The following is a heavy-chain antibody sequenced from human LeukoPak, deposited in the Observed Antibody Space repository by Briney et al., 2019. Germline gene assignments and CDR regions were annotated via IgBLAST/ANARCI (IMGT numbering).Heavy chain of an antibody. V-gene: IGHV3-48*02. CDR1: GFTFSSYS. Sequence: PGGSLRLSCAASGFTFSSYSMNWVRQAPGKGLEWVSYITGSSSNIYYADSVKGRFTISRDNARNSLYLLMNSLRDEDTAVYYCARDYDYGFDYWGQGSLVTVSS. D-gene: IGHD4-17*01. CDR3: ARDYDYGFDY. J-gene: IGHJ4*02. CDR2: ITGSSSNI.